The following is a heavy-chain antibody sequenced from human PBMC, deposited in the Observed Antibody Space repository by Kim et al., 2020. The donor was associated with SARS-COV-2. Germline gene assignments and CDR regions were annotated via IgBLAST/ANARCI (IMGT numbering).Heavy chain of an antibody. J-gene: IGHJ5*02. Sequence: NPALKRRVTIYVKTSTNQFSLVLSSVTAADTAVYYCARRAAAGTGWFDPWGQGTLVTVSS. CDR3: ARRAAAGTGWFDP. D-gene: IGHD6-13*01. V-gene: IGHV4-4*08.